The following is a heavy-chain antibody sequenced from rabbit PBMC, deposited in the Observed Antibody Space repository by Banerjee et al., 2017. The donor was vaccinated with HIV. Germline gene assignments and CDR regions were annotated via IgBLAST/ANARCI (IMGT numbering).Heavy chain of an antibody. CDR1: GFDFSSYYM. D-gene: IGHD4-1*01. Sequence: QEQLEESGGGLVKPEGSLTLTCKASGFDFSSYYMSWVRQAPGKGLEWIGYIDPILGVTYYASWVNGRFTISKTSSTTVTLQMTSLTAADTATYFCARDLAGVTGWNFNLWGPGT. J-gene: IGHJ4*01. V-gene: IGHV1S45*01. CDR2: IDPILGVT. CDR3: ARDLAGVTGWNFNL.